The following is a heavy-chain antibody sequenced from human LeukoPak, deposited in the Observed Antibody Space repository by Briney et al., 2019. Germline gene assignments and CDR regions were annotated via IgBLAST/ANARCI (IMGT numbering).Heavy chain of an antibody. V-gene: IGHV3-21*04. CDR1: GFTFNTYS. CDR3: ARYGRNAFHI. D-gene: IGHD4-17*01. CDR2: ISSSSSYI. J-gene: IGHJ3*02. Sequence: GGSLRLSCAASGFTFNTYSMNWVRQAPGKGLEWVSFISSSSSYIYYADSVKGRFTISRDNSKNTVFLQMSSLRVEDTAEYYCARYGRNAFHIWGQGTMVTVSS.